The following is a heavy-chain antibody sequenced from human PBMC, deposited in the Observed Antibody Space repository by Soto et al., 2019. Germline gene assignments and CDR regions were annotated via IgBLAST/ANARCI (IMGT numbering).Heavy chain of an antibody. J-gene: IGHJ4*02. Sequence: GGSLRLSCAASGFTFSNAWMNWVRQAPGKGLEWVGRIKSKTDGGTTDYAAPVKGRFTISRDDSKNTLYLQMNSPKAEDTAVYYCTTDLIAAAGTSVGDYWGQGTLVTVSS. CDR1: GFTFSNAW. D-gene: IGHD6-13*01. V-gene: IGHV3-15*07. CDR3: TTDLIAAAGTSVGDY. CDR2: IKSKTDGGTT.